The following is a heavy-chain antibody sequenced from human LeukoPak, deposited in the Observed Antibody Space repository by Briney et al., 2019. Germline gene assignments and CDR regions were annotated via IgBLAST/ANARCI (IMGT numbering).Heavy chain of an antibody. D-gene: IGHD3-10*01. Sequence: GGSLRLSCAASGFIFNIYGMHWVRQAPGKGLEWVAVISYDGSTYADSVKGRFTISRDNSKNTLYLQMNSLRAEDTAVYYCAKGIGELRMGNYYYYGMDVWGQGTTVTVSS. CDR3: AKGIGELRMGNYYYYGMDV. J-gene: IGHJ6*02. V-gene: IGHV3-30*18. CDR2: ISYDGST. CDR1: GFIFNIYG.